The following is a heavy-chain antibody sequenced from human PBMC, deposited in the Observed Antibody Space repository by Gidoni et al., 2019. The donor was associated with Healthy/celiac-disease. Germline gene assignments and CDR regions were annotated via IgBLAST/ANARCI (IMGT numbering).Heavy chain of an antibody. D-gene: IGHD3-3*01. Sequence: EVQLVESGGGLGQPGRSLRLSCAASGFTFDDYAMHWVRQAPGKGLVCVSCISWNSGSIGYADSVKGRFTISRDNAKNSLYLQMNSLRAEDTALYYCARSYYDFWSGYLYFQHWGQGTLVTVSS. CDR3: ARSYYDFWSGYLYFQH. CDR2: ISWNSGSI. CDR1: GFTFDDYA. V-gene: IGHV3-9*01. J-gene: IGHJ1*01.